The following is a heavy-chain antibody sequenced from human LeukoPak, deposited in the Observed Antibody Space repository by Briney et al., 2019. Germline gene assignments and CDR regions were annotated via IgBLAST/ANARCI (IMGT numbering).Heavy chain of an antibody. V-gene: IGHV1-2*02. CDR3: ARDASNYEVLGMDV. CDR1: GYTSTGYY. Sequence: ASVKVSCKASGYTSTGYYMHWVRQAPGQGLEWMGWINPNSGGTNYAQKFQGRVTMTRDTSISTAYMELSRLRSDDTAVYYCARDASNYEVLGMDVWGQGTTVTVSS. J-gene: IGHJ6*02. CDR2: INPNSGGT. D-gene: IGHD4-11*01.